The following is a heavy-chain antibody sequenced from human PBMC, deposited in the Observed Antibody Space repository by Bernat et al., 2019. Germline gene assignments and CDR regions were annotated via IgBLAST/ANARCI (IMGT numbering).Heavy chain of an antibody. CDR1: GFTFSSYA. CDR3: ARASRPHYYDSSGYYYVYWFDP. Sequence: EVQLLESGGGLVQPGGSLRLSCAASGFTFSSYAMSWVRQAPGKGLKWISAISGSGGSTYYADSVKGRFTISRDISKNTLYLQMNSLRAEDTAVYYCARASRPHYYDSSGYYYVYWFDPWGQGTLVTVSS. J-gene: IGHJ5*02. D-gene: IGHD3-22*01. V-gene: IGHV3-23*01. CDR2: ISGSGGST.